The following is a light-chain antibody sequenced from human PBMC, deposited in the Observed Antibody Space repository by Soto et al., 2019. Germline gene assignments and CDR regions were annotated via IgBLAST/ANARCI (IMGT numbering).Light chain of an antibody. J-gene: IGKJ3*01. Sequence: DIGLPQSPSPQSLSPGERATLFCRASQGVSKYLAWYYQIAGQSPRLLIYDPSNRATGIPARFSGSESVTDCTLTISSLEPEDFAVYYCQQRSNWIFGPGTKVDIK. CDR1: QGVSKY. CDR3: QQRSNWI. CDR2: DPS. V-gene: IGKV3-11*01.